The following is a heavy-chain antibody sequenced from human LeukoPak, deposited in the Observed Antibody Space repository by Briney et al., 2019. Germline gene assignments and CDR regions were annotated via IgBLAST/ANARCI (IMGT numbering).Heavy chain of an antibody. D-gene: IGHD5-12*01. CDR2: IYHSGST. J-gene: IGHJ3*02. CDR3: ARSCRILDIVATIRARLGGNGFDI. V-gene: IGHV4-39*07. CDR1: GGSISSSSYY. Sequence: SETLSLTCTLPGGSISSSSYYWGWLRQPPEKGLEWIGSIYHSGSTYYNPSLKSRVTIAVETSKNQFSLKLSSVTAADKAVYYCARSCRILDIVATIRARLGGNGFDIWGQGTMVTVSS.